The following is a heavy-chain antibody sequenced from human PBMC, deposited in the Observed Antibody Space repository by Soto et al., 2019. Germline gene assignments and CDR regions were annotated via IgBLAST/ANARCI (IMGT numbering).Heavy chain of an antibody. D-gene: IGHD3-10*01. CDR2: ISSSSSTI. CDR3: ARANYYGSPGDFDY. Sequence: EVQLVESGGGLVQPGGSLRLSCAASGFTFSSYSMNWVRQPPGKGLEWVSYISSSSSTIYYADSVKGRFTISRDNAKNSLYLQMNRLRAEDTAVYYCARANYYGSPGDFDYWGQGTLVTVSS. V-gene: IGHV3-48*01. J-gene: IGHJ4*02. CDR1: GFTFSSYS.